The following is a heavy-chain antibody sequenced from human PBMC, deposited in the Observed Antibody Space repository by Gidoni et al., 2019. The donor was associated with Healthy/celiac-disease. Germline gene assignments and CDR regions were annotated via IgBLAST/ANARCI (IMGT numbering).Heavy chain of an antibody. CDR3: ASSTYYYDSSGYHGTDY. Sequence: EVQLLEAGGGLVQPGGSLRLSCAASGFACSSYAMSWVLQAQGKGLEWVSAISGSGGSTYYADSVKGRLNISRDNSKNTLYLQMNSLRAEDTAVYYCASSTYYYDSSGYHGTDYWGQGTLVTVSS. CDR1: GFACSSYA. CDR2: ISGSGGST. D-gene: IGHD3-22*01. V-gene: IGHV3-23*01. J-gene: IGHJ4*02.